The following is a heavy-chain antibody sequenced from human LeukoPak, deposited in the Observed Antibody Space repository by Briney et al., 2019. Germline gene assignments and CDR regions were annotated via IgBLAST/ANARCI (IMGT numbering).Heavy chain of an antibody. V-gene: IGHV3-49*04. CDR3: TRDQTPYY. CDR1: GFTFDRFG. CDR2: IRSKAYGGTA. Sequence: SGGSLRLSCVVSGFTFDRFGLSWVRQAPGKGLEWVGFIRSKAYGGTAEHAASVKGRFTISRDDSKSIAYLQMNSLKTEDTAVYYCTRDQTPYYWGQGTLVTVSS. J-gene: IGHJ4*02.